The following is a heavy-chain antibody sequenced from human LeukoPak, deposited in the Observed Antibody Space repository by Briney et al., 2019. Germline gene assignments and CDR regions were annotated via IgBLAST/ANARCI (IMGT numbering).Heavy chain of an antibody. CDR3: ARDRGTWYFDL. J-gene: IGHJ2*01. D-gene: IGHD1-7*01. Sequence: ASETLSLTCTVSSGSISSYYWSWIRLPPGKGLEWIGYIYYSGSTTYNPSLKSRVTISVDTSKNQFSLKLSSVTAADTAVYYCARDRGTWYFDLWGRGTLVTVSS. CDR1: SGSISSYY. CDR2: IYYSGST. V-gene: IGHV4-59*01.